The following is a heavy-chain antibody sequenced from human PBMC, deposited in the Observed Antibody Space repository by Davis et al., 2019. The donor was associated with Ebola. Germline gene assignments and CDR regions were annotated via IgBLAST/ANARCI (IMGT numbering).Heavy chain of an antibody. CDR1: GYTFTDYY. V-gene: IGHV1-2*06. CDR2: INPTSGDT. J-gene: IGHJ4*02. D-gene: IGHD2-2*01. CDR3: ARDPPTHFCVSATCYLAH. Sequence: ASVKVSCKASGYTFTDYYLHWVRQAPGQGLEWMGRINPTSGDTNYAQSFQGRATMTRDTSTRTVYMELSGLRSDDTAIFYCARDPPTHFCVSATCYLAHWGQGTLVTVSS.